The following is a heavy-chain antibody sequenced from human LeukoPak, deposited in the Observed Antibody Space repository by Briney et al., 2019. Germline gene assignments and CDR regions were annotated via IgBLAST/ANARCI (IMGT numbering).Heavy chain of an antibody. D-gene: IGHD3-16*02. CDR2: IYTSGST. CDR1: GGSISSYY. V-gene: IGHV4-4*07. CDR3: ARDRTSVGGVIGQPFAP. Sequence: SETLSLTCTASGGSISSYYWSWIRQPAGKGLEWIGRIYTSGSTNYNPSLKSRVTMSVDTSKNQFSLKLSSVTAADTAVYYCARDRTSVGGVIGQPFAPWGQGTLVTVSS. J-gene: IGHJ5*02.